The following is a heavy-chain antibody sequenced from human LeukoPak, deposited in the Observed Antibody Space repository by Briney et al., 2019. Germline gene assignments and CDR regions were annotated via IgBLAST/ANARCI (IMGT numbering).Heavy chain of an antibody. CDR1: GGSVSSHY. CDR2: IYNGGST. J-gene: IGHJ4*02. CDR3: ANSISMDFQY. V-gene: IGHV4-4*07. Sequence: PSETLSLTCTVSGGSVSSHYWNWIRQPAGKGLEWIGRIYNGGSTNYNPSRESRVTISLDRSKNQFSLKLTSVTAADTAVYYCANSISMDFQYWGQGTLVTVSS. D-gene: IGHD2/OR15-2a*01.